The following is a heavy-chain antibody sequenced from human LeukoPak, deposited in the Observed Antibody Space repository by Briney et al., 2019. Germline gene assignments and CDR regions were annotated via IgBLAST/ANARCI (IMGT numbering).Heavy chain of an antibody. J-gene: IGHJ6*03. Sequence: PSETLSLTCNVSGGSMSNIYYWGWIRQPPGKGLEWIGNIFYSGITYYNPSLRSRVTIAIDTSKSQFSLKLSSVTAADTAVYYCARTFYRPGYYYYMDVWGKGTTVTVSS. V-gene: IGHV4-39*01. CDR1: GGSMSNIYY. D-gene: IGHD3-3*02. CDR3: ARTFYRPGYYYYMDV. CDR2: IFYSGIT.